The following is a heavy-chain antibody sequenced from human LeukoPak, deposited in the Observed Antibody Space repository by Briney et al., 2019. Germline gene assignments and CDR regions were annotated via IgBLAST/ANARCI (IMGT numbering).Heavy chain of an antibody. D-gene: IGHD3-10*02. CDR3: AELGITMIGGV. Sequence: GGSLRLSCTASGLSFSDYSMNWVRQAPGKGLEWVSYITLSSSTTYYADSVKGRFTISRDNAKNSLYLQMSSLRAEDTAVYYCAELGITMIGGVWGKGTTVTISS. J-gene: IGHJ6*04. CDR2: ITLSSSTT. V-gene: IGHV3-48*01. CDR1: GLSFSDYS.